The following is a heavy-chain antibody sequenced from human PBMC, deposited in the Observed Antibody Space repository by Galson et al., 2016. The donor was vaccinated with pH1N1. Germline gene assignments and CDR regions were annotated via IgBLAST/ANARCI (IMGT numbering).Heavy chain of an antibody. Sequence: SETLSLTCSVSGDSVSSGGYYWSWIRQPPGKPLEWRVYSSGLTNYNSSLKSRVSLSVERSKNVVSLKMTSVTAADTAVYYCARQRIILALANSYFDSWGQGTLVTVSS. D-gene: IGHD2/OR15-2a*01. CDR2: YSSGLT. V-gene: IGHV4-61*08. CDR3: ARQRIILALANSYFDS. CDR1: GDSVSSGGYY. J-gene: IGHJ4*02.